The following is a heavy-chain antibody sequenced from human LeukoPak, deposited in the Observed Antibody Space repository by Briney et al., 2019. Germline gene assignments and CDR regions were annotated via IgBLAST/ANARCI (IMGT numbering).Heavy chain of an antibody. CDR2: ISSGGTDE. D-gene: IGHD3-10*01. CDR3: ARDSTYYYDSGSSGPHYFDN. V-gene: IGHV3-30*01. J-gene: IGHJ4*02. Sequence: PGGSLRLSCAASGFTFSTYAVHWVRQAPGKGLEWVSLISSGGTDEYYADSVKGRFTISRDNSKNTLYLQLNSLRAEDTAVYYCARDSTYYYDSGSSGPHYFDNWGQGTLVTVSS. CDR1: GFTFSTYA.